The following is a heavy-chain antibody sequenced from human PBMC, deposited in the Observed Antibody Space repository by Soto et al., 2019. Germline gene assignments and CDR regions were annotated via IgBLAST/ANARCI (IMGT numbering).Heavy chain of an antibody. D-gene: IGHD3-10*01. CDR3: ARRPLVRGIIPYYFDS. CDR2: IYYSGSA. Sequence: QLQLQESGPGLVKPSETLSLTCTVSGGSINNSSFYWGWVRQPPGKRLEWIGSIYYSGSAYSNPSLKSRPTIPVDTSKHQFSLNLSSVTAADTAVYFCARRPLVRGIIPYYFDSWGQGTLVTVSS. CDR1: GGSINNSSFY. J-gene: IGHJ4*02. V-gene: IGHV4-39*01.